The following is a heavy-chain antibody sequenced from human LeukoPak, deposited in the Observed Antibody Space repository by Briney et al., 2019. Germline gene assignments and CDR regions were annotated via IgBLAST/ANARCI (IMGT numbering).Heavy chain of an antibody. CDR1: GYTLTGYY. D-gene: IGHD3-22*01. Sequence: GASVKVSCKASGYTLTGYYMHWVRQAPGQGLEWMGRINPNSGGTNYAQKFQGRVTMTRDTSISTAYMELSRLRSDDTAVYYCARYYDSSGYYYNGGGTDYWGQGTLVTVSS. CDR2: INPNSGGT. CDR3: ARYYDSSGYYYNGGGTDY. V-gene: IGHV1-2*06. J-gene: IGHJ4*02.